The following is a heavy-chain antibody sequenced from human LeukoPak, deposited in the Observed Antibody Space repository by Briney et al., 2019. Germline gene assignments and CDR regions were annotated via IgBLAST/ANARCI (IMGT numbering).Heavy chain of an antibody. J-gene: IGHJ5*02. CDR2: INHSGSS. Sequence: PSETLSLTCAVFGGSFSSGQYWSWIRQPTGKGLEWIGEINHSGSSNYNPALKSRVTISVDTSKNQFSLKLSSVTAADTAVYYCARGSYYDFWSGLNGGHWFDPWGQGTLVTVSS. CDR3: ARGSYYDFWSGLNGGHWFDP. CDR1: GGSFSSGQY. D-gene: IGHD3-3*01. V-gene: IGHV4-34*01.